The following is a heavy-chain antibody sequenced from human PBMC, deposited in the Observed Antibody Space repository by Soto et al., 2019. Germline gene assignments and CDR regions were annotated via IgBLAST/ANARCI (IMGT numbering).Heavy chain of an antibody. CDR2: ISSSRSTI. V-gene: IGHV3-11*01. D-gene: IGHD3-16*02. Sequence: QVQLVESGGGLVKPGGSLRLSCAASGFTFSDYYMSWIRQAPGKALEWVSYISSSRSTIYYTDSVKGRFTISRDTAKNSLYLQVNSLRGEDTSGYYCATGYDYDWRSYRPLGYWGQGNICTVSS. CDR1: GFTFSDYY. CDR3: ATGYDYDWRSYRPLGY. J-gene: IGHJ4*02.